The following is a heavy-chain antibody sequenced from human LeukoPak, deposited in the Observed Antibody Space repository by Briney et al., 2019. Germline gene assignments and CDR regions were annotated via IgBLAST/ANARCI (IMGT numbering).Heavy chain of an antibody. CDR1: GYTFTGYY. Sequence: GASVKVSCKASGYTFTGYYMHWVRQAPGQGLEWMGWINPNSGGTNYAQKPQGRVTMTTDTSTSTAYMELRTLRSDDTAMYYCARGGPYSSSFDYWGQGTLVTVSS. D-gene: IGHD2-2*01. J-gene: IGHJ4*02. CDR2: INPNSGGT. CDR3: ARGGPYSSSFDY. V-gene: IGHV1-2*02.